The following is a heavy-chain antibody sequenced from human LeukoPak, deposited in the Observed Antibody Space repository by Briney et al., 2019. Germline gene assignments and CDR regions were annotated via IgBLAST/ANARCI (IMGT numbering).Heavy chain of an antibody. CDR2: INPSGGST. CDR1: VYSFTSYY. Sequence: ASVKVSCKASVYSFTSYYMHWVRQAPGQGLEWMGIINPSGGSTSYAQKFQGRVTMTRDTSTSTVYMELSSLRSEDTAIYYCARGESSTNCYDYWGQGTLVTVSS. CDR3: ARGESSTNCYDY. J-gene: IGHJ4*02. V-gene: IGHV1-46*01. D-gene: IGHD2-2*01.